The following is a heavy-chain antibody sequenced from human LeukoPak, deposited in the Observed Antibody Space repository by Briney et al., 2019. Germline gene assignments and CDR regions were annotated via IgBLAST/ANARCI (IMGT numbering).Heavy chain of an antibody. D-gene: IGHD1-7*01. V-gene: IGHV3-74*01. CDR1: GFTFSSYW. Sequence: GGSLRLSCAASGFTFSSYWMHWGRQAPGMGLVWVSRINSDGSSTSYADSVKGRFTISRDNAKNTLYLQMNSLRAEDTAVYYCATSRTFDYWGQGTLVTVSS. CDR3: ATSRTFDY. CDR2: INSDGSST. J-gene: IGHJ4*02.